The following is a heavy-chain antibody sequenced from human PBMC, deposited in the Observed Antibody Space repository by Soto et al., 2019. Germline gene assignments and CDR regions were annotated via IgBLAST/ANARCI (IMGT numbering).Heavy chain of an antibody. V-gene: IGHV3-53*01. CDR2: IYSGGST. J-gene: IGHJ4*02. Sequence: EVQLVESGGGLIQPGGSLRLSCAASGFTVSSNYMSWVRQAPGKGLEWVSVIYSGGSTYYADSVKGRFTISRDNSKNTLYLQMNSLRAEDTAVYYCAKETYYDFWSGYYTVDYWGQGTLVTVSS. CDR3: AKETYYDFWSGYYTVDY. D-gene: IGHD3-3*01. CDR1: GFTVSSNY.